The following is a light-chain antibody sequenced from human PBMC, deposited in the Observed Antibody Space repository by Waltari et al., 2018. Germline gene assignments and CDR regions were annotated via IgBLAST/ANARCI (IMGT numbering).Light chain of an antibody. CDR1: QTIYNKY. Sequence: EIVLTQSPGTLSLSPGERATLSCRASQTIYNKYLAWYQQKSGQAPRLLIPGASSRATGIPDRFSGSGSVTDFTLTISRLEPEDFAVYFCQQFGTSPPTGFGPGTRLDVK. CDR2: GAS. CDR3: QQFGTSPPTG. J-gene: IGKJ3*01. V-gene: IGKV3-20*01.